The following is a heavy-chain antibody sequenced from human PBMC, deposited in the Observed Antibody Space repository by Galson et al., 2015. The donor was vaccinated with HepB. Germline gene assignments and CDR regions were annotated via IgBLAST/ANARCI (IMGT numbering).Heavy chain of an antibody. CDR1: GFTFSSYW. V-gene: IGHV3-7*01. CDR2: IKQDGSGK. J-gene: IGHJ2*01. D-gene: IGHD2-21*02. CDR3: ARDHDPGDRPLWYFDL. Sequence: SLRLSCAASGFTFSSYWMSWVRQAPGKGLEWVANIKQDGSGKYYADSVKGRFTISRDNAEKSLYVEMNSLTAEDTAVYYCARDHDPGDRPLWYFDLWGRGTLVTVSS.